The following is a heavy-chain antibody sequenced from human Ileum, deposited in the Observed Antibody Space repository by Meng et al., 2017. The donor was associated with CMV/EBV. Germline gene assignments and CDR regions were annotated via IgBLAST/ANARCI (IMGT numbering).Heavy chain of an antibody. V-gene: IGHV4-34*12. CDR1: DSY. CDR3: AIAGSSYDFWKSHLLKIGGFDY. CDR2: SIHCGSS. Sequence: DSYCSCSRQPPGKGLEWSGESIHCGSSNYNRAIKSRGTLSVDTSKNQFSLKTGYVTAADTAVYDCAIAGSSYDFWKSHLLKIGGFDYWGQGTLVTVSS. D-gene: IGHD3-3*01. J-gene: IGHJ4*02.